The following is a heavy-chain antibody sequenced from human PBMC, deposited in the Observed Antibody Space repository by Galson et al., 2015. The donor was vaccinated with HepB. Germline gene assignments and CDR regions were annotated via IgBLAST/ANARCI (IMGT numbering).Heavy chain of an antibody. Sequence: SVKVSCKASGFTFTSSAVQWVRQARGQRLEWIGWIVVGSGNTNYAQKFQERVTITRDMSTSTAYMELSSLRSEDTAVYYCAAETTQGHGYSSGWYSSHYYYGMDVWGQGTTVTVSS. CDR1: GFTFTSSA. CDR2: IVVGSGNT. V-gene: IGHV1-58*01. J-gene: IGHJ6*02. CDR3: AAETTQGHGYSSGWYSSHYYYGMDV. D-gene: IGHD6-19*01.